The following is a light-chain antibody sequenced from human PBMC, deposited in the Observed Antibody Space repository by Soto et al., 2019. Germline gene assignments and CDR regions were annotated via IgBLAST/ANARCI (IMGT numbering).Light chain of an antibody. CDR1: QRVSTN. CDR2: GAS. Sequence: EIAMTQFPATLSVSPGERVTLSCRASQRVSTNLAWYQQKPGQAPRLLIYGASTRATGIPARFSGSGSGTEFTLTISSLQSEDFAVYYCQQCNNWPWTFGQGTKVDIK. V-gene: IGKV3-15*01. J-gene: IGKJ1*01. CDR3: QQCNNWPWT.